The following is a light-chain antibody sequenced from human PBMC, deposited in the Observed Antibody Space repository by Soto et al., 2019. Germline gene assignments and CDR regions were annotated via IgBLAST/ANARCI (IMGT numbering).Light chain of an antibody. CDR3: SSYTTSSTRV. J-gene: IGLJ1*01. V-gene: IGLV2-14*01. CDR2: EVS. Sequence: QSALTQPASVSGSPGQSITISCTGTSSDFGGYNYVSWYQHHPGKAPKLMIYEVSNRPSGVSNRFSGSKSGNTASLTISGLQAEDEADYYCSSYTTSSTRVFGPGTKVTVL. CDR1: SSDFGGYNY.